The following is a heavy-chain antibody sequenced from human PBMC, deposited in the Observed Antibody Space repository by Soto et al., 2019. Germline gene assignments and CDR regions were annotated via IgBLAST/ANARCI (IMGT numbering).Heavy chain of an antibody. D-gene: IGHD6-19*01. Sequence: EVQLVESGGGSVQPGGSLRLSCAVSGFSLSSYWMHWVRQAPGKGLVWVSRIQSDGSSTNYADSVKGRFTISRDNDKNTLYLQMDSVRVEDTAVYYCAREKAVAGTIFDYWGQGALVTVSS. CDR3: AREKAVAGTIFDY. CDR2: IQSDGSST. J-gene: IGHJ4*02. V-gene: IGHV3-74*01. CDR1: GFSLSSYW.